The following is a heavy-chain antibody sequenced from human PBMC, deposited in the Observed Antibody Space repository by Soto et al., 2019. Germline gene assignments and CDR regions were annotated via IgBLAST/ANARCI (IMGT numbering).Heavy chain of an antibody. V-gene: IGHV4-31*03. CDR3: ARGDPLLWFGEKVYYGMDV. D-gene: IGHD3-10*01. CDR1: GGSISSGGYY. Sequence: PSETLSLTCTVSGGSISSGGYYWSWIRQHPGKGLEWIGYIYYSGSTYYNPSLKSRVTISVDTSKNQFSLKLSSVTAADTAVYYCARGDPLLWFGEKVYYGMDVWGQGTTVT. J-gene: IGHJ6*02. CDR2: IYYSGST.